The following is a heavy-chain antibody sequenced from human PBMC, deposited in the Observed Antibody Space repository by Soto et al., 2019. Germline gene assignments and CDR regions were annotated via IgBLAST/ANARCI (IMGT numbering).Heavy chain of an antibody. CDR3: ARKLTIFGVNGGRRVQNWFDP. J-gene: IGHJ5*01. CDR2: ISAYNGNT. Sequence: ASVKVASKASGYTFTSYGISGVRQAPGQGLEWMGWISAYNGNTNYAQKLQGRVTMTTDTSTSTAYMELRSLRSDDTAVYYCARKLTIFGVNGGRRVQNWFDPWGQGTLVTVSS. CDR1: GYTFTSYG. V-gene: IGHV1-18*04. D-gene: IGHD3-3*01.